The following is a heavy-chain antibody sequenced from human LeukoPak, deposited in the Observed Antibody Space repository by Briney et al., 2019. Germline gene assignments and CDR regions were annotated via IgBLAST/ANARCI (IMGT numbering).Heavy chain of an antibody. CDR3: TRVSYGSGKGDDY. CDR1: GFTFCDYA. J-gene: IGHJ4*02. Sequence: GGSLRLSCTASGFTFCDYAMSWVRQAPGKGLEWVGFIRSKAYGGTTEYAASVKGRFTISRDDSKSIAYLQMNSLKTEDTAVYYCTRVSYGSGKGDDYWGQGTLVTVSS. D-gene: IGHD3-10*01. V-gene: IGHV3-49*04. CDR2: IRSKAYGGTT.